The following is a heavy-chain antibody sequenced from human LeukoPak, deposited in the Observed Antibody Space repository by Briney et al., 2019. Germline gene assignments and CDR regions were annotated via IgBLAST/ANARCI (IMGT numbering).Heavy chain of an antibody. Sequence: ASVTVSCKTSGYTFTGYYIHWVRQAPGQGLEWMGWINPNSGGTNYAQKFQGRVTMTRDTSISTAYMELSRLRSDDTAVYYCARETSQKGAHYMDVWGKGTTVTISS. J-gene: IGHJ6*03. CDR2: INPNSGGT. V-gene: IGHV1-2*02. CDR3: ARETSQKGAHYMDV. CDR1: GYTFTGYY. D-gene: IGHD3-16*01.